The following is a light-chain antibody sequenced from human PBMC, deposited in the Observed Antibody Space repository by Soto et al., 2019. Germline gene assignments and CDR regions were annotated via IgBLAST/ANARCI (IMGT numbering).Light chain of an antibody. CDR2: SAS. J-gene: IGKJ4*01. V-gene: IGKV3-15*01. CDR3: QQYDESPPLT. Sequence: EIVMTQSPATLSVSPGERATLSCRASQSVSKNLAWYQQKPGQAPRVLIYSASTRATGIPARFSGSGSGTELTLTISSLQSEDSAVYYCQQYDESPPLTFGGGTKVEVK. CDR1: QSVSKN.